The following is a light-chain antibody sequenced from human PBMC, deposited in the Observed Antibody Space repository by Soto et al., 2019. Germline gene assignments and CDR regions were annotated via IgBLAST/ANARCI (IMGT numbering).Light chain of an antibody. CDR2: EVS. J-gene: IGLJ2*01. Sequence: QSALTQAASVSGSPGQSITISCTGTSSDIGSYNLVSWYQQHPGKAPKLMISEVSKRPSGVSNRFSGSKSGNTASLTISGPQAEDEADYYCCSHAGSSTYVVFGGGTKLTVL. CDR1: SSDIGSYNL. CDR3: CSHAGSSTYVV. V-gene: IGLV2-23*02.